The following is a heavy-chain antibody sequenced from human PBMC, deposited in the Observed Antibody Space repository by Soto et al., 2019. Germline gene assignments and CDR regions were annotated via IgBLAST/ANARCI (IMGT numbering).Heavy chain of an antibody. CDR2: IGADNGDT. D-gene: IGHD1-1*01. CDR1: GYTFSTYG. V-gene: IGHV1-18*01. Sequence: QVQLVQSGAEVKKPGASVKVSCKASGYTFSTYGFSWVRQAPGQGLEWMGWIGADNGDTNYAQNFQGRVTMTTDTSTTRSYMELRSRTSDGTDGSFCARDWKGAERFEPWGQGTLVTFSS. J-gene: IGHJ4*02. CDR3: ARDWKGAERFEP.